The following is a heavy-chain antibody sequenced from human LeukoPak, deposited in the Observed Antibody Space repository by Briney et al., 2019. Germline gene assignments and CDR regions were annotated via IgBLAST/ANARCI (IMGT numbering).Heavy chain of an antibody. D-gene: IGHD4/OR15-4a*01. CDR3: ARDPSAY. Sequence: PSETLSLTCTVSGGSINNYYWSWIRQPPGKGLEWIGYIYYSGSTNYNPSLKSRVTISIDTSKNQFSLKLSSVTAADTAVYYCARDPSAYWGQGTLVTVSS. J-gene: IGHJ4*02. CDR2: IYYSGST. CDR1: GGSINNYY. V-gene: IGHV4-59*12.